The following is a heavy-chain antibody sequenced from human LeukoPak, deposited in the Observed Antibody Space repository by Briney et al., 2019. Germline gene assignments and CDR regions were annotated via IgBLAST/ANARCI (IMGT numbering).Heavy chain of an antibody. CDR3: AKDLSHSGGDWYDY. D-gene: IGHD2-21*02. V-gene: IGHV3-23*01. J-gene: IGHJ4*02. Sequence: GGSLRLSCAASGFTFSSYAMSWVRQAPGKGLEWVSAISGSGSTYYADSVKGQFTISRDNSKNTLYLQMNSLRAEDTAVYYCAKDLSHSGGDWYDYWGQGTLVTVSS. CDR2: ISGSGST. CDR1: GFTFSSYA.